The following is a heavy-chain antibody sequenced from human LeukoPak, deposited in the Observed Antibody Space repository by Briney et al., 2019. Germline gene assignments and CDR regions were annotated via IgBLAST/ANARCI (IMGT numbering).Heavy chain of an antibody. CDR3: ARGPMVVRD. CDR1: GGSLSGYY. J-gene: IGHJ4*02. CDR2: INHSGST. V-gene: IGHV4-34*01. Sequence: PSETLSLTCAVYGGSLSGYYWSWIRQPPGKGLEWIGEINHSGSTNYNPSFKSRVTISVDTSKNQFSLKLSSVTAADTAVYYCARGPMVVRDWGQGTLVTVSS. D-gene: IGHD4-23*01.